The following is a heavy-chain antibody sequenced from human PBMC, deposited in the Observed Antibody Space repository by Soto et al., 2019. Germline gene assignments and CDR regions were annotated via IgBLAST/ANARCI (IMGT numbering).Heavy chain of an antibody. J-gene: IGHJ5*02. D-gene: IGHD6-19*01. CDR3: AKDRGLGSGWYVGGWFDP. V-gene: IGHV3-23*01. CDR2: ISGSGGST. Sequence: EVQLLESGGGLVQPGGSLRLSCAASGFTFSSYAMSWVRQAPGKGLEWVSAISGSGGSTYYADSVKGRFTISRDNSKNTLYLQMNSLRAEDTAVYYCAKDRGLGSGWYVGGWFDPWGQGTLVTVSS. CDR1: GFTFSSYA.